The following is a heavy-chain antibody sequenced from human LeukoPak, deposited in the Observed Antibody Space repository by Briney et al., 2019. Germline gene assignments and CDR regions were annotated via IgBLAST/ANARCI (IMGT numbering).Heavy chain of an antibody. J-gene: IGHJ1*01. CDR1: GYTLTGYY. Sequence: GASVKVSCKASGYTLTGYYMHWVRQAPGQGLEWMGRINPNSGGTNYAQKFQGRVTMTRDTSISTAYMELSRLRSDDTAVYYCASHYYDSSGYYYDQKYFQHWGQGTLVTVSS. D-gene: IGHD3-22*01. V-gene: IGHV1-2*06. CDR3: ASHYYDSSGYYYDQKYFQH. CDR2: INPNSGGT.